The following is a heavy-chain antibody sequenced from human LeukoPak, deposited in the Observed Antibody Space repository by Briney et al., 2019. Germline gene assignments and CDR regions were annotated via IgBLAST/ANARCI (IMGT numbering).Heavy chain of an antibody. J-gene: IGHJ4*02. D-gene: IGHD3-10*01. CDR1: ADSLSSGGHY. CDR3: ARGGNRFGGFYFDY. Sequence: SETLSLTCTVSADSLSSGGHYWAWIRQFPGKGLESIGFIHHSGRSRLNPSLKDCVAISVDTSRKQFALKLSSVTAADTAMYYCARGGNRFGGFYFDYWGQGIQVIVSS. CDR2: IHHSGRS. V-gene: IGHV4-31*02.